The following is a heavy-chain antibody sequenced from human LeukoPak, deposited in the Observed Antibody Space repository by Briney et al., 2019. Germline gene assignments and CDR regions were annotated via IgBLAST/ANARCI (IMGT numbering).Heavy chain of an antibody. CDR1: GYTFTDYF. Sequence: ASVKVSCKTSGYTFTDYFMHWVRQAPGQGLEWMGWINPNTGGTNYAQKFQGRVTMTRDTSISTAYMELSRLRSDDTAVYYCARDPRGGDTYSYYNCMDVWGKGTTVTISS. CDR3: ARDPRGGDTYSYYNCMDV. D-gene: IGHD2-21*02. V-gene: IGHV1-2*02. CDR2: INPNTGGT. J-gene: IGHJ6*03.